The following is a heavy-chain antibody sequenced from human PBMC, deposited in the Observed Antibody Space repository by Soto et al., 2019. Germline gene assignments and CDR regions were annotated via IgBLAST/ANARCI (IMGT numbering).Heavy chain of an antibody. D-gene: IGHD2-15*01. CDR1: GGSISSSSYY. J-gene: IGHJ4*02. CDR2: IYYSGST. V-gene: IGHV4-39*01. CDR3: ARRSLVVAATTDY. Sequence: QLQLQESGPGLVKPSETLSLTCTVSGGSISSSSYYWGWIRQPPGKGLEWIGSIYYSGSTYYNPSITSRVTLSVDTSKNQFSLKLSSVTAADTAVYYCARRSLVVAATTDYWGQGTLVTVSS.